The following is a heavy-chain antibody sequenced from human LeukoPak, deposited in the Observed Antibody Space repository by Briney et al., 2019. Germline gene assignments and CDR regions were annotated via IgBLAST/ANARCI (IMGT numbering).Heavy chain of an antibody. V-gene: IGHV4-59*01. CDR1: GVSISSYY. CDR2: ISYSGST. D-gene: IGHD1-14*01. J-gene: IGHJ4*02. CDR3: ARSPEALLLFFDY. Sequence: SETLSLTCTVSGVSISSYYWSWIRQPPGKGLEWIGYISYSGSTNYNPSLKSRVTISLDTSKNQFSLRLTSLTAADTAVYYCARSPEALLLFFDYWGQGTLVTVSS.